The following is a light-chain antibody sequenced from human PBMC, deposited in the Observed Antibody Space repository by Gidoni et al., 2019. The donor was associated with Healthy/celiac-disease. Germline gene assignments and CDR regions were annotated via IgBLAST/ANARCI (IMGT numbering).Light chain of an antibody. CDR1: RSVSSN. CDR3: QQYKNWRPLYS. V-gene: IGKV3-15*01. Sequence: ILMKSSPATLSLSAGETATLSCRTTRSVSSNLAWYQQKPGQAPRLLIYGSSTRATGIPARFSGSGSGTEFTLTISSMKSEDFAVYYCQQYKNWRPLYSFGQGTKLEIK. CDR2: GSS. J-gene: IGKJ2*03.